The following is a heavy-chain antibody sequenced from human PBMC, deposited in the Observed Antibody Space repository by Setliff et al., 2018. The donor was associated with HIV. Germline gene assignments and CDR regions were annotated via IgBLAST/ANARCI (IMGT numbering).Heavy chain of an antibody. CDR2: ISRSGITK. CDR1: GFNFSDNY. V-gene: IGHV3-11*01. Sequence: GGSLRLSCAASGFNFSDNYMTWIRQAPGKGLEWVAYISRSGITKYYADSVKGRFTISRDNAKKSLYLQMNSLRVDDSAVYYCARDPGWGQGTLVTVSS. CDR3: ARDPG. J-gene: IGHJ4*02.